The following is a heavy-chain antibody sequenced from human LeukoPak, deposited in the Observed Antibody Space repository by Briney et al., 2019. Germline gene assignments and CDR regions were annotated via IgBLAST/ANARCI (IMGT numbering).Heavy chain of an antibody. CDR2: IYPGDSDT. CDR1: GSRFTNYW. Sequence: GGSLQISCKGSGSRFTNYWIGWVRQMPGKGLEWMGIIYPGDSDTRYSPSFRAQVTISADKSISTAYLQWSSLKASDTAMYYCARHQYISGWHGYDYWGQGTLVTVSS. CDR3: ARHQYISGWHGYDY. D-gene: IGHD6-19*01. V-gene: IGHV5-51*01. J-gene: IGHJ4*02.